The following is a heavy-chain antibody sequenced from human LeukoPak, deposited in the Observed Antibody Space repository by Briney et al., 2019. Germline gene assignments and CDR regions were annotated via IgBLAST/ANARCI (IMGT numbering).Heavy chain of an antibody. CDR3: TRLNADAFDI. Sequence: GGSLKLSCAASGFTFSGSAMHWVRQASGKGLEWVGRIRSKANSYATAYAASVKGRFTISRDDSKNTAYLQMNSLKTEDTAVYYCTRLNADAFDIWGQGTMVTVSS. CDR1: GFTFSGSA. CDR2: IRSKANSYAT. V-gene: IGHV3-73*01. J-gene: IGHJ3*02.